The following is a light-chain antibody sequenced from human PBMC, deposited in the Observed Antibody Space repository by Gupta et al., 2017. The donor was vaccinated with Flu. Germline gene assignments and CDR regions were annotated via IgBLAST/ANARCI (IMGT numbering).Light chain of an antibody. CDR3: QSADSRGSAPFV. J-gene: IGLJ1*01. CDR1: SLPKQY. Sequence: SALTQPPSVSVFPGQTARITCSGDSLPKQYAYWYQHRPGQAPRLIIYKDNKRPSGIPGRFSGSSAETTVTLTITGVQPEDEADYYCQSADSRGSAPFVCGTGT. CDR2: KDN. V-gene: IGLV3-25*03.